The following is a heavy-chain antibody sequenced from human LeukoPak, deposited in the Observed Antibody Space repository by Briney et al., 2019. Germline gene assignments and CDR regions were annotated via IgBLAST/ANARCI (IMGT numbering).Heavy chain of an antibody. CDR1: GFSLSTSGMC. J-gene: IGHJ6*02. CDR3: ARIPEMYYYDSSGYYTYYYYGMDV. Sequence: ESGPTLVNPTQTLTLTCTFSGFSLSTSGMCVSWIRQPPGEALEWLALIDWDDDKYYSTSLKTRLTISKDTSKNQVVLTMTNMDPVDTATYYCARIPEMYYYDSSGYYTYYYYGMDVWGQGTTVTVSS. V-gene: IGHV2-70*01. D-gene: IGHD3-22*01. CDR2: IDWDDDK.